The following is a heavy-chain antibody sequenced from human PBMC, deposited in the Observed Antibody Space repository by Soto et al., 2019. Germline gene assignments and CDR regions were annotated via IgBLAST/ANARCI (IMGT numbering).Heavy chain of an antibody. J-gene: IGHJ6*02. CDR1: GFTFSSYA. Sequence: GGSLRLSCSASGFTFSSYAMHWVRQAPGKGLEYVSAISSNGGSTYYADSVKGRFTISRDNSKNTLYLQMSSLRAEDTAVYYCAAARHYYYYGMDVWGQGTTVTVSS. CDR3: AAARHYYYYGMDV. CDR2: ISSNGGST. V-gene: IGHV3-64D*06. D-gene: IGHD6-6*01.